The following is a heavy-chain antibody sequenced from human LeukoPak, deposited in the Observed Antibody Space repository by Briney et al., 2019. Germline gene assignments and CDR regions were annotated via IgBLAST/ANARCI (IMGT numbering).Heavy chain of an antibody. J-gene: IGHJ5*02. D-gene: IGHD3-10*01. V-gene: IGHV3-74*01. CDR1: GFTFSSEW. CDR2: IDGNGRTT. CDR3: ARDVPRTSGP. Sequence: GGSLRLSCAASGFTFSSEWMHWVRQAPGRGLAWISHIDGNGRTTNYGDSVRGRFTVSRDNAKNTLYLQMNSLRAEDTAVYYCARDVPRTSGPWGQGTLVTASS.